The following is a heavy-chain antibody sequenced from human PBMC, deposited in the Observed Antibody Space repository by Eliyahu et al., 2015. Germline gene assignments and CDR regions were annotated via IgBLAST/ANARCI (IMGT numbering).Heavy chain of an antibody. CDR3: ARRRRDGYDY. D-gene: IGHD5-24*01. CDR2: ISSGGSP. J-gene: IGHJ4*02. V-gene: IGHV3-66*04. Sequence: EVQLVESGGXLVQPGXSXRXSCAASGXTVSSNYMSXVRQAPGXGLEWVSYISSGGSPYYADSVKVRFIISRDNSKNTLYLQMNSLRAEDTAVYYCARRRRDGYDYWGQGTLVTVSS. CDR1: GXTVSSNY.